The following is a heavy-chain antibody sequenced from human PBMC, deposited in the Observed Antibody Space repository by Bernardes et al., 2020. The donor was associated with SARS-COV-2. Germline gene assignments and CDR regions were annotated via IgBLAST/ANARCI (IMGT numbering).Heavy chain of an antibody. V-gene: IGHV4-39*01. CDR2: IYNSGFT. CDR1: GVSISSSTYY. J-gene: IGHJ2*01. CDR3: ARQDGPWYFDL. Sequence: SETLSLTCTVSGVSISSSTYYWGWNRQPPGKGLEWIGSIYNSGFTYYTSSLKSRVTISVDTSKNQFSLRLSSVTAADTDIYYYARQDGPWYFDLWGRGTLVTVSS.